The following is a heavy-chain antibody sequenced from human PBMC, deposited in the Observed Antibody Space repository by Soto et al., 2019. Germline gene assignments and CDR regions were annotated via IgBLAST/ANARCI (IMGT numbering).Heavy chain of an antibody. J-gene: IGHJ4*02. CDR3: ARAGVPMVRGVINYFDY. Sequence: SETLSLTCAVSGGSISSGGYSWSWIRQPPGKGLEWIGYIYHSGSTYYNPSLKSRVTISVDRSKNQFSLKLSSVTAADTAVYYCARAGVPMVRGVINYFDYWGQGTLVTASS. CDR1: GGSISSGGYS. CDR2: IYHSGST. V-gene: IGHV4-30-2*01. D-gene: IGHD3-10*01.